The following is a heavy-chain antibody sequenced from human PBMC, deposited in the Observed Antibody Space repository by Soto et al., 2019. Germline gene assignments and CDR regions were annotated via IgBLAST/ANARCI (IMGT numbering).Heavy chain of an antibody. CDR1: GFTFSSYA. J-gene: IGHJ6*02. CDR2: ISGSGGST. Sequence: GGSLRLSCAASGFTFSSYAMSWVRQAPGKGLEWVSAISGSGGSTYYADSVKGRFTISRDNSKNTLYLQINSLRAEDMAVYYCAGGYDSSGYYYYYYGMDVWGQGTTVTVSS. V-gene: IGHV3-23*01. CDR3: AGGYDSSGYYYYYYGMDV. D-gene: IGHD3-22*01.